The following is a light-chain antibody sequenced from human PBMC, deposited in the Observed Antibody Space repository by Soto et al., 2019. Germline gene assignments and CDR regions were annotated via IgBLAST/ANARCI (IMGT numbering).Light chain of an antibody. J-gene: IGKJ5*01. Sequence: EIVLTQSPATLSLSPGERATLSCRASQSVGSYLAWFQQTPGQAPRLLIYDTSNRATGIPARFSGSGSGTDFTLTISSLEPEDFAVYYCQQRSTFGQGTRLEIK. CDR1: QSVGSY. V-gene: IGKV3-11*01. CDR3: QQRST. CDR2: DTS.